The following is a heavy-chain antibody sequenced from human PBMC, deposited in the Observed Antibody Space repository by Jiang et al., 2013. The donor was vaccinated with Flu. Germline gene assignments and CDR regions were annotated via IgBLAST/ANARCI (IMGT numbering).Heavy chain of an antibody. CDR2: IYYSGST. D-gene: IGHD3-9*01. Sequence: GSGLVKPSQTLSLTCTVSGGSISSGGYYWSWIRQHPGKGLEWIGYIYYSGSTYYNPSLKSRVTISVDTSKNQFSLKLSSVTAADTAVYYCASSVDDISDPAGGTLYYFDYWGQGTLVTVSS. CDR1: GGSISSGGYY. V-gene: IGHV4-31*03. CDR3: ASSVDDISDPAGGTLYYFDY. J-gene: IGHJ4*02.